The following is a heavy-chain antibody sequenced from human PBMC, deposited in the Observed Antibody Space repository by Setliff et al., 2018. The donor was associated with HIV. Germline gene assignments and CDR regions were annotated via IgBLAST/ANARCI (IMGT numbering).Heavy chain of an antibody. CDR2: IYYSGST. CDR3: ARGGLEPIYYYYYMDV. J-gene: IGHJ6*03. Sequence: PSETLSLTCTVSGYSISSGYYWGWIRQFPGKRLEWIGSIYYSGSTYYHPSLKSRVTISVDTSKNQFSLKLSSVTAADTAVYYCARGGLEPIYYYYYMDVWGKGTTVTVSS. D-gene: IGHD1-1*01. V-gene: IGHV4-38-2*02. CDR1: GYSISSGYY.